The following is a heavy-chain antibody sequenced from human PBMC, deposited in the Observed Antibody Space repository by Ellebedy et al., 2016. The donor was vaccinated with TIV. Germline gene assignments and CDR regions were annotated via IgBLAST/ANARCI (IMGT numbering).Heavy chain of an antibody. CDR2: INTNTGNP. V-gene: IGHV7-4-1*02. Sequence: AASVKVSCKASGYSFINYAMNWVRHAPGQGLEGVGWINTNTGNPTYAQGFTGRFVFSLDTSVSTAYLHISSLKAEDTAVYYCARAAAAGFFWYFDLWGRGTLVTVSS. CDR1: GYSFINYA. CDR3: ARAAAAGFFWYFDL. J-gene: IGHJ2*01. D-gene: IGHD6-13*01.